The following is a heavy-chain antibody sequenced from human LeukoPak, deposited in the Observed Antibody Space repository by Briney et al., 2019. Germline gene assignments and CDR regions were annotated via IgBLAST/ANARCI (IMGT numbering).Heavy chain of an antibody. D-gene: IGHD3-3*01. Sequence: PSETLSLTCAVYGGSFSGYYWSWIRQPPGKGLEWIGEINHSGSTNYNPSLKSRVTISVDTSKNQFSLKLSSVTAADTAVYYCARGFLEWLLIRDHAFDIWGQGTMVTVSS. CDR1: GGSFSGYY. V-gene: IGHV4-34*01. CDR2: INHSGST. CDR3: ARGFLEWLLIRDHAFDI. J-gene: IGHJ3*02.